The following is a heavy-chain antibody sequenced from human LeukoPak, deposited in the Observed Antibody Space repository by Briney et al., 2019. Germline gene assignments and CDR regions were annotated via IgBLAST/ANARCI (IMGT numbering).Heavy chain of an antibody. V-gene: IGHV4-31*03. J-gene: IGHJ4*02. D-gene: IGHD3-22*01. CDR3: ARTDSSGYPFDY. CDR2: IYYSGST. CDR1: GGSISSGGYY. Sequence: SQTLSLTCTVSGGSISSGGYYWSWIRQHPGKGLEWIGYIYYSGSTYYNPSLKSRVTISVDTFKNRFSLKLSSVTAADTAVYYCARTDSSGYPFDYWGQGTLVTVSS.